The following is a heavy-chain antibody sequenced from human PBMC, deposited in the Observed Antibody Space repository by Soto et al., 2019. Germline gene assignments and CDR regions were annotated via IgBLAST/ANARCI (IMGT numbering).Heavy chain of an antibody. CDR3: ARAPNIAAGPPIIFDP. J-gene: IGHJ5*02. Sequence: ASVKVSCKASGYTFTSYDINWVRQATGQGLEWMGWMNPNSGNTGYAQKFQGRVTMTRNTSISTAYMELSSLRSEDTAVYYCARAPNIAAGPPIIFDPWGQGTLVTVSS. D-gene: IGHD6-13*01. CDR1: GYTFTSYD. CDR2: MNPNSGNT. V-gene: IGHV1-8*01.